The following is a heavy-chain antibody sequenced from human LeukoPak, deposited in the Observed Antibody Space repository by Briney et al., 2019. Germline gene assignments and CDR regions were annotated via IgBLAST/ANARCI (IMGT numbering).Heavy chain of an antibody. CDR3: ARVKTGNHYYDSSGYYYA. CDR2: INPNSGGT. D-gene: IGHD3-22*01. CDR1: GYTFTSYG. V-gene: IGHV1-2*02. J-gene: IGHJ5*02. Sequence: ASVKVSCKASGYTFTSYGISWVRQAPGQGLEWMGWINPNSGGTNYAQKFQGRVTMTRDTSISTAYMELSRLRSDDTAVYYCARVKTGNHYYDSSGYYYAWGQGTLVTVSS.